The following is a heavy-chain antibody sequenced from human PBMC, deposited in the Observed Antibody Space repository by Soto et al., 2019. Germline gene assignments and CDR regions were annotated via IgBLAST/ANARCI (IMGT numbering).Heavy chain of an antibody. CDR1: GFTFSSYA. D-gene: IGHD1-26*01. V-gene: IGHV3-64D*08. CDR2: ISSNGGST. J-gene: IGHJ4*02. Sequence: VGSLRLSCSASGFTFSSYAMHWVRQAPGKGLEYVSAISSNGGSTYYADSVKGRFTISRDNSKNTLYLQMSSLRAEDTAVYYCVKSGEYSGSYRKYYFDYWGQGTLVTVSS. CDR3: VKSGEYSGSYRKYYFDY.